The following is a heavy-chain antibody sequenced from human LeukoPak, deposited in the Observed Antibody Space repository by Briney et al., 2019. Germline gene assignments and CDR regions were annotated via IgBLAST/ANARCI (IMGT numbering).Heavy chain of an antibody. J-gene: IGHJ4*02. CDR1: GESFSGYF. Sequence: KPSEILSLTCAIYGESFSGYFWTRIRQPPGKGLEWIGEINHSGTTNYNPSLKSRVTISADASRNQFSLRLNSLTAADTALYYCARGQRDNSNWRLYDYWGQGTLVTVSS. CDR3: ARGQRDNSNWRLYDY. V-gene: IGHV4-34*01. D-gene: IGHD6-13*01. CDR2: INHSGTT.